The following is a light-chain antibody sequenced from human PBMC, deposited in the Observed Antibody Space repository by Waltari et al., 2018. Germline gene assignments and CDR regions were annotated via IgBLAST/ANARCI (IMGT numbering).Light chain of an antibody. CDR2: EVS. Sequence: QSALTQPPSASGAPGQSVTISCTGTSSDGGGYNYVSWYQQHPGEAPKLLIYEVSKRPSGVPNRFSGSKSGNTAYLTVSGLQAEDEGDYYCSSYAGRNTLFGGGTKLTVL. J-gene: IGLJ2*01. V-gene: IGLV2-8*01. CDR1: SSDGGGYNY. CDR3: SSYAGRNTL.